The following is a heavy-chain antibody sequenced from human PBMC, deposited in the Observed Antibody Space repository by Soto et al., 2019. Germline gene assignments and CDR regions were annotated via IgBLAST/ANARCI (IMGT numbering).Heavy chain of an antibody. V-gene: IGHV3-21*01. CDR2: ISSSSSYI. CDR3: ARGQESEYYDFWSGYYFDY. CDR1: GFTFSRNW. J-gene: IGHJ4*02. Sequence: GGSLRLSCAASGFTFSRNWMNWVRQAPGKGLEWVSSISSSSSYIYYADSVKGRFTISRDNAKNSLYLQMNSLRAEDTAVYYCARGQESEYYDFWSGYYFDYWGQGTLVTVSS. D-gene: IGHD3-3*01.